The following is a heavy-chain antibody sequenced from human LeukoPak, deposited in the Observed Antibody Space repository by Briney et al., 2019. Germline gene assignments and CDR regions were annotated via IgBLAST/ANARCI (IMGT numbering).Heavy chain of an antibody. CDR1: GFTLSSYW. CDR3: TRGGFDHNMDV. J-gene: IGHJ6*03. CDR2: IDNDGTHT. V-gene: IGHV3-74*01. D-gene: IGHD3-9*01. Sequence: PGGSLRLCCAASGFTLSSYWMHWVRQAPGTGPVWVSYIDNDGTHTAYADSVRGRFTVSRDNAKNMLFLQMSGLRAEDTAIYYCTRGGFDHNMDVWGKGTMVTVSS.